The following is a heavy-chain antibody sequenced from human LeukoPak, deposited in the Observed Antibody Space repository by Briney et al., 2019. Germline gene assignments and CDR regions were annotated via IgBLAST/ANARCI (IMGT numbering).Heavy chain of an antibody. Sequence: GASVKVSCKTSGYIFSDYFMHWVRQAPGQGLEWMGWMNPKSGGTNYAPKFQGRVTMTGDTPLSTAHMELSRLRSDDTAVYYCATQAVYGSWNGYYVFWGQGTLVTVAS. CDR3: ATQAVYGSWNGYYVF. V-gene: IGHV1-2*02. CDR1: GYIFSDYF. J-gene: IGHJ4*02. D-gene: IGHD3-3*01. CDR2: MNPKSGGT.